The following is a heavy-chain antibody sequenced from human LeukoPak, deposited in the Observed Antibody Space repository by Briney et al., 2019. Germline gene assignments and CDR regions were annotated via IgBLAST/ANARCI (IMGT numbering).Heavy chain of an antibody. D-gene: IGHD6-19*01. V-gene: IGHV3-53*01. Sequence: PGGSLRLSCAASGFTVISNYMSWARQAQGRGLEWVSVFFRGGDTYYGDSVKGRFTISRDDSKNTVYLQMNSLRAEDTAVCYCVRQSFAYNSGWYWVDHWGQGILVTVSS. CDR1: GFTVISNY. CDR3: VRQSFAYNSGWYWVDH. CDR2: FFRGGDT. J-gene: IGHJ5*02.